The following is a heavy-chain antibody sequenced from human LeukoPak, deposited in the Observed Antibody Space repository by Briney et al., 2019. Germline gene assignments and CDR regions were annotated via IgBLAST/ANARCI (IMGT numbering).Heavy chain of an antibody. J-gene: IGHJ4*02. CDR1: GFTFSSYA. CDR2: ISYDGSNK. Sequence: GGSLRLSCAASGFTFSSYAMHWVRQAPGKGLEWVAVISYDGSNKYYADSVKGRFTISRDNSKNTLYLQMNSLRAEDTAVFYCATQRWGYGSGTYYFDYWGQGTLVTVSS. D-gene: IGHD3-10*01. V-gene: IGHV3-30-3*01. CDR3: ATQRWGYGSGTYYFDY.